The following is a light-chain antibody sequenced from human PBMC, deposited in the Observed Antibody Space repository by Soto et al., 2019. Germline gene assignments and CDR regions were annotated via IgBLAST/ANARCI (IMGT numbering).Light chain of an antibody. CDR1: QSISNW. V-gene: IGKV1-5*03. CDR2: KAS. Sequence: DIQMTQSPSTLSASVGDRVTITCRASQSISNWLAWYQQKPGKAPKVLIYKASTLESGVQSRFSGSGSGTEFTLTTGSLQPDDCTTYYYQQYDIYGLTFGGGTKVEIK. J-gene: IGKJ4*01. CDR3: QQYDIYGLT.